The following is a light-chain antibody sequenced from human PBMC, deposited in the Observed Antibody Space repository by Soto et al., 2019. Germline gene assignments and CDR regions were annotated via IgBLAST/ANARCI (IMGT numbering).Light chain of an antibody. CDR1: NSIGNY. J-gene: IGKJ2*01. Sequence: DIPMTQSPSSLSASVGDRITITCRTSNSIGNYLAWFQQQPGKAAKSLIFAASSLQSGVPSKFSGSGSGTDFTLTISSLQPEDFATYYCQQYNSYPYTFGQGTKLELK. CDR2: AAS. CDR3: QQYNSYPYT. V-gene: IGKV1-16*02.